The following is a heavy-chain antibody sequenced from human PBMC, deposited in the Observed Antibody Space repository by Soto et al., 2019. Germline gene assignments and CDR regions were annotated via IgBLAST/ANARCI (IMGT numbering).Heavy chain of an antibody. Sequence: GESRKISCKGSVYSFAGYCITWLRQKPGKGLEWMGRIDPSDSQTYYSPSFRGHVTISVTKSITTVFLQWSSLRASETAMYYCARKIYDSDTGTNFRYYFDAWGQGTSVTVSS. D-gene: IGHD2-8*01. J-gene: IGHJ4*02. CDR3: ARKIYDSDTGTNFRYYFDA. CDR2: IDPSDSQT. CDR1: VYSFAGYC. V-gene: IGHV5-10-1*01.